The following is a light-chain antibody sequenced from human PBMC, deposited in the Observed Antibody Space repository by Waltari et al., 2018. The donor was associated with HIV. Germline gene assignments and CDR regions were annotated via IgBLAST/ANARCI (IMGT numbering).Light chain of an antibody. CDR3: ASLTDDNTVM. CDR1: TNNVDDYKF. Sequence: QSALTQPASMSGSPGQSITISCTGTTNNVDDYKFVSWYQHHPDKAPKVIIYDVHSRASGVSDRFSRSMSGNTASLTISGLRAEDEGHYYCASLTDDNTVMFGGGTEVTVL. V-gene: IGLV2-14*01. J-gene: IGLJ3*02. CDR2: DVH.